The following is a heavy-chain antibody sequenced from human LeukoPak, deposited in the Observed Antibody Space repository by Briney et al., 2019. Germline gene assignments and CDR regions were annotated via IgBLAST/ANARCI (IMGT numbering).Heavy chain of an antibody. D-gene: IGHD6-25*01. CDR1: GFTFSSYG. V-gene: IGHV3-30*18. CDR3: AKDLGGPTDY. Sequence: QSGGSLRLSCAASGFTFSSYGMHWVRQAPGKGLEWVAVISYDGSNKYYADSVKGRFTISRDNSKNTLYLQMNSLGAEDTAVYYCAKDLGGPTDYWGQGTLVTVSS. J-gene: IGHJ4*02. CDR2: ISYDGSNK.